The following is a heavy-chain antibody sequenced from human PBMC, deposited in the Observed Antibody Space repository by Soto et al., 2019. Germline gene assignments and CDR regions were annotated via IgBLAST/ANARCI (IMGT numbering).Heavy chain of an antibody. J-gene: IGHJ4*02. CDR1: GFTFSNAW. D-gene: IGHD6-13*01. Sequence: PGGSLRLSCAASGFTFSNAWMSWVRQAPGKGLEWVGRIKSKTDGGTTDYAAPVKGRFTISRDDSKNTLYLQMNSLRAEDTAVYYCAKGHSGSRYHDFDYWGQGTLVTVSA. CDR2: IKSKTDGGTT. V-gene: IGHV3-15*01. CDR3: AKGHSGSRYHDFDY.